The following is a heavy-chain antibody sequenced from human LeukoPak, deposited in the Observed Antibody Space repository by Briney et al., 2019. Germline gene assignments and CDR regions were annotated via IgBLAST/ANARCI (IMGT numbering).Heavy chain of an antibody. V-gene: IGHV3-7*01. CDR1: GVTFSVYW. D-gene: IGHD2-21*02. J-gene: IGHJ5*02. CDR3: AREVTALTLFAP. Sequence: PRGSLRLSCAASGVTFSVYWMSWVREAPGQGLEWVADIKQAGSEEYYADSVKGRFTISRDNAEKSLYLPRSSLRPEETAVYSCAREVTALTLFAPWGQGPLATASS. CDR2: IKQAGSEE.